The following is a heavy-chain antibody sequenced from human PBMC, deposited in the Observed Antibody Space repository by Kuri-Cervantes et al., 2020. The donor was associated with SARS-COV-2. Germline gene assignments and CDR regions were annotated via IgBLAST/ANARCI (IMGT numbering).Heavy chain of an antibody. J-gene: IGHJ4*02. V-gene: IGHV4-39*01. Sequence: SETLSLTCSVSGGSLPSDNYYWGWIRQSPGKGLEWIGSIFSNGSPYYNPSLKSRVTISVDTSKNQCSLKLISVTAADTGVYYCARRSTSITIFGVVNINPFDYWGQGTLVTVSS. D-gene: IGHD3-3*01. CDR1: GGSLPSDNYY. CDR2: IFSNGSP. CDR3: ARRSTSITIFGVVNINPFDY.